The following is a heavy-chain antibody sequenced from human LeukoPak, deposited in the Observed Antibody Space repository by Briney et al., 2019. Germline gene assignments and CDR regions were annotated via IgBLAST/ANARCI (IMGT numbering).Heavy chain of an antibody. CDR3: ARAVITGWWFDP. CDR1: GGSISSGGYY. V-gene: IGHV4-31*03. J-gene: IGHJ5*02. D-gene: IGHD3-22*01. Sequence: SQTLSLTCTVSGGSISSGGYYWSWIRQHPGKGLEWIGYIYYSGSTYYNPSLKSRVTISVDTSKNQFPLKLSSVTAADTAVYYCARAVITGWWFDPWGQGTLVTVSS. CDR2: IYYSGST.